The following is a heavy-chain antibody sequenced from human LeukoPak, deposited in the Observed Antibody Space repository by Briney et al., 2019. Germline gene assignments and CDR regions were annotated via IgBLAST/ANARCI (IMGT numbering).Heavy chain of an antibody. CDR3: ARDHNWAFDS. CDR1: GFTFSDYS. V-gene: IGHV3-21*05. J-gene: IGHJ4*02. Sequence: GGSLRLSCAASGFTFSDYSMNWVRRAPGRGLEWISYIGLASGFVSYADSVKGRFSISSDTARNSVYRQMSSLRAEDTAVYYCARDHNWAFDSWGQGTLVTVSS. CDR2: IGLASGFV. D-gene: IGHD1-20*01.